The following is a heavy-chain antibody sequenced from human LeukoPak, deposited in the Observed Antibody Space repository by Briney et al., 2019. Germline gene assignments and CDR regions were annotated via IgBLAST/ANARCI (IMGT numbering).Heavy chain of an antibody. V-gene: IGHV3-23*01. Sequence: GGSLRLSCAASGFTFSSYAMSWVRQAPGKGPEWLSAISGSGGSTTDADSVKGRFTTSRDNSKSTLYLQMNSLRAEDTAIYYCAKIFHTDGYYLGEHLFDAWGQGTLVTVSS. CDR2: ISGSGGST. CDR1: GFTFSSYA. D-gene: IGHD3-22*01. J-gene: IGHJ5*02. CDR3: AKIFHTDGYYLGEHLFDA.